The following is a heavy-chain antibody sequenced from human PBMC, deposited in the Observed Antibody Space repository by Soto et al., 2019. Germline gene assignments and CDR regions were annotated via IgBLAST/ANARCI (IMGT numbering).Heavy chain of an antibody. CDR1: GFSLSTSGMC. Sequence: SGPTLVNPTQTLTLTCTFSGFSLSTSGMCVSWLRQPPGKGLEWLALIDWDDDKYYSTSLKTRLTISKDTSKNQVVLTVTNMDPVDTATYFCARLSYRSFNFDYWGQGTLVTVPQ. CDR3: ARLSYRSFNFDY. V-gene: IGHV2-70*01. D-gene: IGHD3-16*02. CDR2: IDWDDDK. J-gene: IGHJ4*02.